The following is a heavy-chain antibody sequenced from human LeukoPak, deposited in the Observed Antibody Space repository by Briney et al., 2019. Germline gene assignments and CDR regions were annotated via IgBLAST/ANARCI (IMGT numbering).Heavy chain of an antibody. J-gene: IGHJ4*02. V-gene: IGHV3-7*05. Sequence: GGSLRLSCAASGFTFSNYFMSWVRQAPGKGLEWVANIKEDGSEKYYVDSVKGRFTIFRDNAKNSLYLEMNSLRAEDTAVYFCARDDSTGYYYLDGWGQGTLVTVSS. CDR2: IKEDGSEK. D-gene: IGHD3-22*01. CDR1: GFTFSNYF. CDR3: ARDDSTGYYYLDG.